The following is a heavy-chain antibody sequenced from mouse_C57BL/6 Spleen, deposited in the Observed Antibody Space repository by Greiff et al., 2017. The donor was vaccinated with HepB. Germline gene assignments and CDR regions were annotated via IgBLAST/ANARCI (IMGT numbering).Heavy chain of an antibody. D-gene: IGHD1-1*01. V-gene: IGHV2-5*01. Sequence: VKLVESGPGLVQPSQSLSITCTVSGFSLTSYGVHWVRQSPGKGLEWLGVIWRGGSTDYNAAFMSRLSITKDNSKSQVFFKMNSLQADDTAIYYCAKEGYYGGYYFDYWGQGTTLTVSS. CDR1: GFSLTSYG. CDR2: IWRGGST. CDR3: AKEGYYGGYYFDY. J-gene: IGHJ2*01.